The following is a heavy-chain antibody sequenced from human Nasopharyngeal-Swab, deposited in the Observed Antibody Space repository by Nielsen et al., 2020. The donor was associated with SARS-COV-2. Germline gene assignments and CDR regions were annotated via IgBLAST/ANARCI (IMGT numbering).Heavy chain of an antibody. CDR3: ARRAGDGEGDY. CDR1: GFTFSDYY. J-gene: IGHJ4*02. V-gene: IGHV3-11*06. CDR2: ISSSSSYT. Sequence: GESLKISCAASGFTFSDYYMSWIRQAPGKGLEWVSYISSSSSYTNYADSVKGRFTISRDNAKNSLYLQMNSLRVEDTAVYYCARRAGDGEGDYWGQGTLVTVSS. D-gene: IGHD7-27*01.